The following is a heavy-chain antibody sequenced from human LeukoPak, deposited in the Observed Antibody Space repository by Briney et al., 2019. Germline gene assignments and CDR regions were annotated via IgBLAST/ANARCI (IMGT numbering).Heavy chain of an antibody. V-gene: IGHV3-23*01. CDR3: AKDQRIQLWLLDAFDI. CDR2: ISGSGGST. CDR1: GFTFSSYA. J-gene: IGHJ3*02. D-gene: IGHD5-18*01. Sequence: PGGSLRLSCAASGFTFSSYAMSWVRQAPGKGLEWVSAISGSGGSTYYADSVEGRFTISRDNSKNTLYLQMNSLRAEDTAVYYCAKDQRIQLWLLDAFDIWGQGTMVTVSS.